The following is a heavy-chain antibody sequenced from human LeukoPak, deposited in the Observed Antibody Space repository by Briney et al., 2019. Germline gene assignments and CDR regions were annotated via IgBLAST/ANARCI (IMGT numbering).Heavy chain of an antibody. D-gene: IGHD2-15*01. CDR3: AREESSGALT. CDR2: INTNTGDP. Sequence: ASVKVSCKTSGYTFTRYTIIWVRQAPGQGLEWMGWINTNTGDPTYAQGFTGRFVFSLDTSVNTAYLQISSLKAEDTAVYYWAREESSGALTWGQGTPVTVSS. J-gene: IGHJ5*02. CDR1: GYTFTRYT. V-gene: IGHV7-4-1*02.